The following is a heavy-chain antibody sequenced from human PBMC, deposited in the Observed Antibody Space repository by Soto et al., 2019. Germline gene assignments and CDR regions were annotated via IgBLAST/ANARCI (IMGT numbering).Heavy chain of an antibody. CDR3: ARNKWWEQQNYGMDV. CDR2: ISAYNGNT. V-gene: IGHV1-18*01. Sequence: QVQLVQCGAEVKKPGASVKVSCKASGYACTSCGISWVRQARGQGLEWMGWISAYNGNTNYAQKLQGRVTMTTDTSTRTAYKELTSLRSDDTAVYYCARNKWWEQQNYGMDVWGQGTTVTVSS. D-gene: IGHD1-26*01. CDR1: GYACTSCG. J-gene: IGHJ6*02.